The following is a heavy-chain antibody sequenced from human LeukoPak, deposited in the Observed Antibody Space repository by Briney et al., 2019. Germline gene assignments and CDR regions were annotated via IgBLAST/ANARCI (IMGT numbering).Heavy chain of an antibody. V-gene: IGHV3-23*01. J-gene: IGHJ4*02. CDR2: ISPSGDIT. Sequence: PGGSLRLSCAASGFTFSSHGMNWVRQAPGKGLEWISGISPSGDITYYADSVKGRFTISRDNSKNTLYLQMNSLRAEDTAVYYCAKDYRPHDFWSGLVDYWGQGTLVTVSS. CDR1: GFTFSSHG. CDR3: AKDYRPHDFWSGLVDY. D-gene: IGHD3-3*01.